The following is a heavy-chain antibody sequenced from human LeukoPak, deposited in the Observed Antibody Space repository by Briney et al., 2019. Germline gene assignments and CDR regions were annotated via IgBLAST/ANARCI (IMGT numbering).Heavy chain of an antibody. V-gene: IGHV3-21*01. D-gene: IGHD6-13*01. CDR1: GFTFSSYS. CDR3: ARDTPNPAAAAGTVMVDYGMDV. CDR2: ISSSSSYI. J-gene: IGHJ6*02. Sequence: GGSLRLSCAASGFTFSSYSMNWVRQAPGKGLEWVSSISSSSSYIYYADSVKGRSTISRDNAKNSLYLQMNSLRAEDTAVYYCARDTPNPAAAAGTVMVDYGMDVWGQGTTVTVSS.